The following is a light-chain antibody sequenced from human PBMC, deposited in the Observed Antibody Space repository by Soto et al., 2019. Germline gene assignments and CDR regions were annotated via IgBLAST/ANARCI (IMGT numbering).Light chain of an antibody. CDR1: QGIRTD. J-gene: IGKJ4*01. Sequence: DIQMTQSPSSLSASVGDRVTITCRASQGIRTDLGWYQQKPGKAPKRLIYAASSLQSGVPSRFSGSGSGAEFTLTITNLHPEDFATYYCLQYNSYPALTFGGGTKVEIK. V-gene: IGKV1-17*02. CDR3: LQYNSYPALT. CDR2: AAS.